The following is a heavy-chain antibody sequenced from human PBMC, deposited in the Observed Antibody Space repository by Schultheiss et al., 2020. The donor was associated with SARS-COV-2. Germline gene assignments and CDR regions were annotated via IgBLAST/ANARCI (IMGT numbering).Heavy chain of an antibody. J-gene: IGHJ4*02. Sequence: SETLSLTCAVYGGSFSGYYWSWIRQPPGKGLEWIGYIYYSGSTYYNPSLKSRVTMSVDTSKNQFSLQLNSVTPEDTAVYYCARSENSYGSFDYWGQGTLVTVSS. V-gene: IGHV4-59*12. CDR2: IYYSGST. CDR1: GGSFSGYY. CDR3: ARSENSYGSFDY. D-gene: IGHD5-18*01.